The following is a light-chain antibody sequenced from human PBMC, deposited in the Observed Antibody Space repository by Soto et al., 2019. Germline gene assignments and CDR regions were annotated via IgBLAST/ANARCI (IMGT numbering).Light chain of an antibody. V-gene: IGKV3-20*01. CDR1: QSVSNNY. CDR3: QQYDNWPQT. Sequence: EIVLTQSPGTLSLSPGERATLSCRASQSVSNNYLAWYQQKPGQAPRLLIYGASNRATGIPDRFSGRGSGTEFTLTISSLQSVDFAVYYCQQYDNWPQTFGQGTKVDIK. J-gene: IGKJ1*01. CDR2: GAS.